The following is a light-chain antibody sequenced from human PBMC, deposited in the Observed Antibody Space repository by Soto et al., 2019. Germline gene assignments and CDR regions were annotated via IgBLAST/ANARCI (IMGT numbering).Light chain of an antibody. CDR1: QSVGSN. V-gene: IGKV3-15*01. CDR2: GAS. J-gene: IGKJ1*01. Sequence: EIVMTQSPATLSVSPGERATLSCRASQSVGSNLAWYQQKPGQAPRLLIYGASTRATGIPARFSGSGSGTEFTLTISSLQSEDFAVYYCQQYNNWPTWTFGQGTKVETK. CDR3: QQYNNWPTWT.